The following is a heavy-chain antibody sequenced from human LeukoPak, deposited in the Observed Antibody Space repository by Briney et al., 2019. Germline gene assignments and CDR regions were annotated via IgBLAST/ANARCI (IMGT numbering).Heavy chain of an antibody. Sequence: GGSLRLSCAASGFTFSSYAMHWVRQAPGKGLEYVSAISSNGDNTYYANSVKGRFTISRDNSKNTLYLQMNSLRAEDTAVYYCAREVATVVTQLGMDVWGQGTTVTVSS. CDR2: ISSNGDNT. CDR3: AREVATVVTQLGMDV. CDR1: GFTFSSYA. D-gene: IGHD4-23*01. J-gene: IGHJ6*02. V-gene: IGHV3-64*01.